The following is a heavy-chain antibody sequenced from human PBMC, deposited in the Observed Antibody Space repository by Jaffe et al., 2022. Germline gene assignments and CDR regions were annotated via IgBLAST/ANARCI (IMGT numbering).Heavy chain of an antibody. Sequence: QLQLQESGPGLVKPSETLSLTCTVSGGSISSVSYYWGWIRQPPGKGLEWIGSLYYSGSTYYSPSLKSRVAMSVDTSKNQFSLRLSSVTAADTAVYYCARHRDDFWSGKTHWFDPWGQGTLVTVSS. V-gene: IGHV4-39*01. CDR3: ARHRDDFWSGKTHWFDP. CDR2: LYYSGST. CDR1: GGSISSVSYY. J-gene: IGHJ5*02. D-gene: IGHD3-3*01.